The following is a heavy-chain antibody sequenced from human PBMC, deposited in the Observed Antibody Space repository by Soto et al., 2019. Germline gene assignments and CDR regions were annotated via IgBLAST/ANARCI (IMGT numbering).Heavy chain of an antibody. CDR3: ARSGSYEFVLDFDY. Sequence: GASVKVSCKASGGTFSSYAISWVRQAPGQGLEWMGGIIPIFGTANYAQKFQGRVTITADESTSTAYMELSSLRSEDTAVYYCARSGSYEFVLDFDYWGQGTLVTVSS. V-gene: IGHV1-69*13. D-gene: IGHD1-26*01. J-gene: IGHJ4*02. CDR2: IIPIFGTA. CDR1: GGTFSSYA.